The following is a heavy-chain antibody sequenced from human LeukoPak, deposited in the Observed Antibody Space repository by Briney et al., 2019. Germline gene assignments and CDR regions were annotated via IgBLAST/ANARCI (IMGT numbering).Heavy chain of an antibody. V-gene: IGHV5-51*01. CDR3: ARHLSDITSSPNY. D-gene: IGHD2-2*01. CDR2: IYPRDSRT. J-gene: IGHJ4*02. Sequence: GESLKISCKGSGYSFSSYWIAWVRQMPGKGLEWMGVIYPRDSRTTYSPSFQDQGTISADKSISTAYLQWTSLKASDTAMYYCARHLSDITSSPNYWGPGTLVTVSS. CDR1: GYSFSSYW.